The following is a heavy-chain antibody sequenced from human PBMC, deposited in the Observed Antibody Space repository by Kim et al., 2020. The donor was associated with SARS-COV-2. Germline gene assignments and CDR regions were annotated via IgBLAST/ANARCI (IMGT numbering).Heavy chain of an antibody. CDR3: MRDYFFDGRATYDRARTFDY. V-gene: IGHV4-39*07. D-gene: IGHD3-16*01. J-gene: IGHJ4*02. CDR2: VHHSGTT. Sequence: SETLSLTCTLSGVSISSTTYFWGWVRQAPGKGLEWIGSVHHSGTTNYNQSLRRRVTVSVDTTKNQVSLQLRSVTAADTAVYYCMRDYFFDGRATYDRARTFDYWGQGTPVAVSS. CDR1: GVSISSTTYF.